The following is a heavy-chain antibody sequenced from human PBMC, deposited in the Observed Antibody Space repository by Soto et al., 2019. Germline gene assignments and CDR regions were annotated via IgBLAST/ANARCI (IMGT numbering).Heavy chain of an antibody. D-gene: IGHD3-10*01. J-gene: IGHJ6*02. CDR3: ARVMVRKFGSGTSRPYGFDV. CDR1: VYRFVEYY. CDR2: INPKGGES. Sequence: ASVKVSCKASVYRFVEYYIHCVRQAPGQGLEWMGIINPKGGESKFAQKFQGRVTMTTDTSTSTAYMELRSLRSDDTAVYYCARVMVRKFGSGTSRPYGFDVWGQGTTVTVSS. V-gene: IGHV1-46*01.